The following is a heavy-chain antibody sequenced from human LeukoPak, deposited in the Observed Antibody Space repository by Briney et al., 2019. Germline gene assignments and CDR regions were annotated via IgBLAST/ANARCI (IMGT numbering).Heavy chain of an antibody. CDR2: ISSNGGSA. D-gene: IGHD6-13*01. J-gene: IGHJ4*02. CDR3: VKDLGIAAAGGH. CDR1: GFTFSSYA. Sequence: PGGSLRLSCSASGFTFSSYAMHWVRQAPGKGLGYVSAISSNGGSAYYADSVKGRFTISRDNSKNTLYLQMSSLRAEDTAVYYCVKDLGIAAAGGHWGQGTLVTVSS. V-gene: IGHV3-64D*06.